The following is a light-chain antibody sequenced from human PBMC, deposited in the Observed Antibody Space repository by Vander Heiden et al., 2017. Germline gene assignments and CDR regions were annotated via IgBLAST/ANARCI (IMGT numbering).Light chain of an antibody. CDR1: SSNIGAGYD. Sequence: QSVLTQPPSVSGAPGQRVTISCTGSSSNIGAGYDVHWYHTPPGTALKLLIYGNSNRPSGVPDRFSGSKSGTSASLATTGLQAEDEADYYCQASDSSLSGWVFGGGTKLTVL. V-gene: IGLV1-40*01. J-gene: IGLJ3*02. CDR3: QASDSSLSGWV. CDR2: GNS.